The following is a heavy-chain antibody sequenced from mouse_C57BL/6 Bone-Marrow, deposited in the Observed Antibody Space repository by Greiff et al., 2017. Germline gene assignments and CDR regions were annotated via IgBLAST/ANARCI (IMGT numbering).Heavy chain of an antibody. J-gene: IGHJ4*01. V-gene: IGHV1-50*01. Sequence: QVQLKQPGAELVKPGASVKLSCKASGYTFTSYWMQWVKQRPGQGLEWIGEIDPSDSYTNYNQKFKGKATLTVDTSSSTASMQLSSLTSEDSAVYDCARSFITTIVATDAMDYWGQGTSVTVSS. CDR1: GYTFTSYW. CDR3: ARSFITTIVATDAMDY. CDR2: IDPSDSYT. D-gene: IGHD1-1*01.